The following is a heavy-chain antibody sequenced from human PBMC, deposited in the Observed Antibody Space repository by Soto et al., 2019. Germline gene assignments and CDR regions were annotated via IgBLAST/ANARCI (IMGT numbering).Heavy chain of an antibody. Sequence: PSETLSLTCAVSGGSINSRYWWSWVRQSPGKGLEWIGEIYHSGSTNYNPSLKSRVTISVDKSKNQFSLNLSSVTAADTAVYYCARDQNGSGNYYTRYFDYWGQGTPVTVSS. CDR3: ARDQNGSGNYYTRYFDY. J-gene: IGHJ4*02. CDR2: IYHSGST. D-gene: IGHD3-10*01. CDR1: GGSINSRYW. V-gene: IGHV4-4*02.